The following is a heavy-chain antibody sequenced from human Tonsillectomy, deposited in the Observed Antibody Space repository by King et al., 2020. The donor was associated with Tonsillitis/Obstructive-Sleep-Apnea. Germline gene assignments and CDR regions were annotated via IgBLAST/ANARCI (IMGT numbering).Heavy chain of an antibody. CDR3: ASQSDYGDRLGINNWFDP. D-gene: IGHD4-17*01. CDR1: GWSFIGYY. Sequence: VQLQQWGAGLLKPSETLSLTGAVYGWSFIGYYWSWMRQPPGNGLECSGGINNSGITNYNTSLKSRVTISVDMSKNQFSLKLRSVTAADTAVYYWASQSDYGDRLGINNWFDPWGQGTLVTVSS. CDR2: INNSGIT. J-gene: IGHJ5*02. V-gene: IGHV4-34*01.